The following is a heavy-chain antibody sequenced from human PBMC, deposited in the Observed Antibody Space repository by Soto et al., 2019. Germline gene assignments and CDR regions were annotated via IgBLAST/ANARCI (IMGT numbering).Heavy chain of an antibody. V-gene: IGHV4-39*01. Sequence: SEALSLTCTVSGVSISNSSYYWGWIRRPPGKGLEWIGTIYYSGITYYNPSLKSRVTISVDTSKNQFSLKLTSVTAADTAVYYCARHGSNWGQGTLVTVSS. CDR1: GVSISNSSYY. J-gene: IGHJ4*02. CDR3: ARHGSN. CDR2: IYYSGIT.